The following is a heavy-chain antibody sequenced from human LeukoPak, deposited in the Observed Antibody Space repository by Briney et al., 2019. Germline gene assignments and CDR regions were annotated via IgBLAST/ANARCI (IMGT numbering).Heavy chain of an antibody. J-gene: IGHJ4*02. CDR2: ISYIGTYI. Sequence: GGSLRLSCAASAFSLNAYNMNWVRQAPGKGLEWVSSISYIGTYIYYADSVKGRFTISRVNAQNSLYLQMNSLRAEDTAIYYCVRDRGTYRPIDYWGQGTLVTVSS. CDR1: AFSLNAYN. V-gene: IGHV3-21*04. D-gene: IGHD1-26*01. CDR3: VRDRGTYRPIDY.